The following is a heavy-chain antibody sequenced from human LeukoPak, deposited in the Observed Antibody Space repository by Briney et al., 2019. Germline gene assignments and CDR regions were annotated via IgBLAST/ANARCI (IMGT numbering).Heavy chain of an antibody. CDR2: ISAYNGNT. Sequence: ASVKVSCKASGYTFTSYAMHWVRQAPGQGLEWMGWISAYNGNTNYAQKLQGRVTMTTDTSTSTAYMELRSLRSDDTAVYYCAREYYYDSSGYRYYYYGMDVWGQGTTVTVSS. CDR1: GYTFTSYA. V-gene: IGHV1-18*01. CDR3: AREYYYDSSGYRYYYYGMDV. J-gene: IGHJ6*02. D-gene: IGHD3-22*01.